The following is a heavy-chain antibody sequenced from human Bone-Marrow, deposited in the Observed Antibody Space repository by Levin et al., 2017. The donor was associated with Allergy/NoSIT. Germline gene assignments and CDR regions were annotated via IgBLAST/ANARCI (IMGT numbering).Heavy chain of an antibody. CDR1: GFTLQDYW. Sequence: GESLKISCAVSGFTLQDYWMNWVRQVPGKGLMWVSRINHDGSHTRYADSLKGRFTISRDNAKNSLYLQMNNLRAEDTAVYYCARLFGSGNYAYFDSWGQGTLVTVSS. D-gene: IGHD3-10*01. J-gene: IGHJ4*02. CDR2: INHDGSHT. CDR3: ARLFGSGNYAYFDS. V-gene: IGHV3-74*01.